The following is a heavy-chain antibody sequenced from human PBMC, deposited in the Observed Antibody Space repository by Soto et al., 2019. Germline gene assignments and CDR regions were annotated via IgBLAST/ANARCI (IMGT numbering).Heavy chain of an antibody. Sequence: GGSLRLSCAASGFTFSSYAMSWVRQAPGKGLEWVSAISGSGGSTYYADSVKGRFTISRDNSKNTLYLQMNSLRAEDTAVYYYARPLFLSWSDDSSGYSSGVVYWGQGTLVTVSS. J-gene: IGHJ4*02. V-gene: IGHV3-23*01. CDR1: GFTFSSYA. CDR3: ARPLFLSWSDDSSGYSSGVVY. D-gene: IGHD3-22*01. CDR2: ISGSGGST.